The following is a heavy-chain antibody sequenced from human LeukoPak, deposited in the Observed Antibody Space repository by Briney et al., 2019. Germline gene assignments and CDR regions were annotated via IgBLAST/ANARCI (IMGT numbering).Heavy chain of an antibody. D-gene: IGHD5-18*01. CDR3: AKNIAQGYTFGSIEQDY. Sequence: PGGSLRLSCAASGFSFSSYAMSWVRQAPGKGLEWVAAISESGDGTYYAGSMKGRFTISRDNAKNLLYLQINSLRAEDTAIYYCAKNIAQGYTFGSIEQDYWGQGTLVTVSS. V-gene: IGHV3-23*01. CDR2: ISESGDGT. J-gene: IGHJ4*02. CDR1: GFSFSSYA.